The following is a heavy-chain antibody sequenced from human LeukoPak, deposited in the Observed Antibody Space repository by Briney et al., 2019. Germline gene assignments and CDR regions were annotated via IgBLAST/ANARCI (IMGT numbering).Heavy chain of an antibody. Sequence: PGGSLRLSCAASGFTFSNYAMTWVRQAPGKGLEWVSVISGSGNSTYYADSVKGRFTISRDNSKNTLYLQMDSLRAEDTAVFYCAKDHCNGGNCYSYSYWGQGTLVAVSS. D-gene: IGHD2-15*01. CDR3: AKDHCNGGNCYSYSY. CDR1: GFTFSNYA. CDR2: ISGSGNST. V-gene: IGHV3-23*01. J-gene: IGHJ4*02.